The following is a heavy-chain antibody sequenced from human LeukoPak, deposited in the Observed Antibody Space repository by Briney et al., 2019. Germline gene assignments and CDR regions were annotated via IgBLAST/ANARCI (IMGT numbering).Heavy chain of an antibody. D-gene: IGHD3-22*01. CDR1: GGSISSGSYY. V-gene: IGHV4-39*07. J-gene: IGHJ3*02. Sequence: SETLSLTCTVSGGSISSGSYYWGWIRQPPGKGLEWIVSIYYSGSTYYNPSLKSRVTISVDTSKNQFSLKLSSVTAADTAVYFCARGPYSYDSSGAFDIWGQGTMVTVSS. CDR2: IYYSGST. CDR3: ARGPYSYDSSGAFDI.